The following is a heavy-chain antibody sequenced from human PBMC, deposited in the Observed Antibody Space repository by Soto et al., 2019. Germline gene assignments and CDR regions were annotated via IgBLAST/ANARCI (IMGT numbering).Heavy chain of an antibody. CDR1: GYSLTSYW. Sequence: GESLKISCKGSGYSLTSYWIGWVRQMPGKGLEWMGIIYPGDSDTRYSPSFQGQVTISADKSISTAYLQWSSLKASDTAMYYCARQLAARAYYYGMDVWGQGTTVTVSS. CDR2: IYPGDSDT. J-gene: IGHJ6*02. CDR3: ARQLAARAYYYGMDV. V-gene: IGHV5-51*01. D-gene: IGHD6-6*01.